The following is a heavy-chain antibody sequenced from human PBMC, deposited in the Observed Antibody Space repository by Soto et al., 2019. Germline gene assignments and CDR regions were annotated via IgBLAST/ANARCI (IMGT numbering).Heavy chain of an antibody. CDR2: INHRGST. D-gene: IGHD3-10*01. Sequence: SETLSLTCAVYGGSFSGYYWSWIRQPPGKGLEWSGEINHRGSTNYNPSLKSRVTISVDTSKNQFSLKLSSVTAADTAVYYCARGPDGSGSYFWIRRPYCYYWGQGTLVTVSS. CDR3: ARGPDGSGSYFWIRRPYCYY. CDR1: GGSFSGYY. J-gene: IGHJ4*02. V-gene: IGHV4-34*01.